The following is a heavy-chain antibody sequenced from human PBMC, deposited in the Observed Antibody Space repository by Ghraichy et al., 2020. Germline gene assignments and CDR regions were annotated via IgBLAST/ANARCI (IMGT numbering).Heavy chain of an antibody. J-gene: IGHJ4*02. CDR2: IYHSGST. D-gene: IGHD6-13*01. CDR1: GGSISSSNW. Sequence: SETLSLTCAVSGGSISSSNWWSWVRQPPGKGLEWIGEIYHSGSTNYNPSLKSRVTISVDKSKNQFSLKLSSVTAADTAVYYCGRLGAAIAAAGVSFDYWGQGTLVTVSS. CDR3: GRLGAAIAAAGVSFDY. V-gene: IGHV4-4*02.